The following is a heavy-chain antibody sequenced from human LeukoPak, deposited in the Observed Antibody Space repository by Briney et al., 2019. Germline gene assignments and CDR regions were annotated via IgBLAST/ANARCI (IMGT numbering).Heavy chain of an antibody. CDR3: ARGMTNLDYYDSSTRIDDAFDI. CDR1: GYTFTGYY. J-gene: IGHJ3*02. V-gene: IGHV1-2*04. Sequence: GASVKVSCTASGYTFTGYYMHWVRQAPGQGLEWMGWINPNSGGTNYAQKFQGWVTMTRDTSISTAYMELSRLRSDDTAVYYCARGMTNLDYYDSSTRIDDAFDIWGQGTMVTVSS. D-gene: IGHD3-22*01. CDR2: INPNSGGT.